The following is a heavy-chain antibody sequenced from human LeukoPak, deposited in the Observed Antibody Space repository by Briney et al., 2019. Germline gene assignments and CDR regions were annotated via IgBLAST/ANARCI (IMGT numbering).Heavy chain of an antibody. V-gene: IGHV3-74*01. J-gene: IGHJ5*02. CDR3: ARGGTYSSGLPGS. CDR2: INSDGSST. Sequence: GGSLRLSCAASGFTFSGYWMHWVRQAPGKGLVWVSRINSDGSSTNYADSVKGRFTISRDNAKDTLYLQMNTLRAEDTAVYYCARGGTYSSGLPGSWGQGTLVTVSS. D-gene: IGHD5-18*01. CDR1: GFTFSGYW.